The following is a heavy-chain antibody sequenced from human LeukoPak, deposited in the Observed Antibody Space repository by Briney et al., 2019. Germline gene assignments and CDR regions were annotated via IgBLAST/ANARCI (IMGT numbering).Heavy chain of an antibody. J-gene: IGHJ6*03. CDR3: AKGLRTGVGPYMGYHYYMDV. D-gene: IGHD3-16*01. Sequence: GGSLRLSCAASGFTVSSNYMSWVRQAPGKGLEWVSVIYSGGSTYYADSVKGRFTISRDNSYNTVSLQMNSLRDEDTGVYFCAKGLRTGVGPYMGYHYYMDVWGKGATVTVSS. CDR2: IYSGGST. CDR1: GFTVSSNY. V-gene: IGHV3-53*01.